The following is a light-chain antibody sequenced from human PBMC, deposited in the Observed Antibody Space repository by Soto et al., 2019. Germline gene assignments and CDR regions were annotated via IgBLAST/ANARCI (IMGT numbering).Light chain of an antibody. CDR1: QSLVSTDGHTY. CDR2: EVS. CDR3: LQATYWWT. V-gene: IGKV2-30*01. Sequence: DVVMTQSPLSLPVTLGQPASISCRSNQSLVSTDGHTYLNWIQQRPGQSPRRLIYEVSNRDSGVPDRFSSSGSDTDFTLKNSRVEAEDVAIYVCLQATYWWTSGQVTKVDIK. J-gene: IGKJ1*01.